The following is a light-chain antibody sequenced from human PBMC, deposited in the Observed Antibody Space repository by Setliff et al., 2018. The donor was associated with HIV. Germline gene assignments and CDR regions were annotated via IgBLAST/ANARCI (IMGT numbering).Light chain of an antibody. CDR3: LSYTTSTTPYV. Sequence: QSALTQPASVSGSPGQSITISCTGTSNDVGRYDLVSWYQQHPARAPKLIIYQATRRPSGVSNRFSGSKSGNTASLTISGLQTEDEADYYCLSYTTSTTPYVFGTGTKV. J-gene: IGLJ1*01. V-gene: IGLV2-14*02. CDR1: SNDVGRYDL. CDR2: QAT.